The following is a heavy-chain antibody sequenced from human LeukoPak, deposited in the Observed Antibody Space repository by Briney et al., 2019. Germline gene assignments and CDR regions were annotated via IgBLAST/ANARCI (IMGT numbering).Heavy chain of an antibody. V-gene: IGHV4-39*07. CDR3: ARGRAYYYDSSGFYYFDY. J-gene: IGHJ4*02. CDR2: IYYSGST. CDR1: GGSISSSSYY. D-gene: IGHD3-22*01. Sequence: SETLSLTCTVSGGSISSSSYYWGWIRQPPGKGLEWIGCIYYSGSTSYNPSLKSRVTISVDTSKNQFSLKLSSVTAADTAVYYCARGRAYYYDSSGFYYFDYWGQGTLVTVSS.